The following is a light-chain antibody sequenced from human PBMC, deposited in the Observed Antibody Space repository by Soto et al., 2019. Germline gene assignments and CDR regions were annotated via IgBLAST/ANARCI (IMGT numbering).Light chain of an antibody. J-gene: IGLJ2*01. CDR2: EVS. Sequence: QSALTQPASVSGSPGQSITISCTGTSSDVGGYNYVSWYQQHPGKAPKLMIYEVSNRPSGVSNRFSGSKSGNTASLTISGLLAEDEADYYCSSYTSSSTPEVFGGGTQLTVL. CDR1: SSDVGGYNY. V-gene: IGLV2-14*01. CDR3: SSYTSSSTPEV.